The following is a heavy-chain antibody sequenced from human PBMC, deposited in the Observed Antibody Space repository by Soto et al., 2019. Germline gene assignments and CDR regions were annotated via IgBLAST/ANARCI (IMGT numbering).Heavy chain of an antibody. Sequence: QVQLVQSGAEVKKPGASVKVSCKASGYTFTSYGISWVRQAPGQGLEWMGWISAYNGNTNYAQKLQDRVTMTTDTSTSTAYRERRSLRSDDTAVYYCARDRGYGDYRVGNHDYWGQGTLVTVSS. V-gene: IGHV1-18*01. J-gene: IGHJ4*02. D-gene: IGHD4-17*01. CDR1: GYTFTSYG. CDR3: ARDRGYGDYRVGNHDY. CDR2: ISAYNGNT.